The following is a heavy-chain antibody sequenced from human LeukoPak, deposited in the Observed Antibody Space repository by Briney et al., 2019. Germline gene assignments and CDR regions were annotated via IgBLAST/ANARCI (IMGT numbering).Heavy chain of an antibody. CDR1: GGSFSGYC. Sequence: SETLSLTCAVYGGSFSGYCWSWIRQPPGKGLEWIGEINHSGSTNYNPSLKSRVTISVDTSKNQFSLKLSSVTAADTAVYYCARVNYDFWSGYIPRYNWFDPWGQGTLVTVSS. CDR2: INHSGST. J-gene: IGHJ5*02. V-gene: IGHV4-34*01. D-gene: IGHD3-3*01. CDR3: ARVNYDFWSGYIPRYNWFDP.